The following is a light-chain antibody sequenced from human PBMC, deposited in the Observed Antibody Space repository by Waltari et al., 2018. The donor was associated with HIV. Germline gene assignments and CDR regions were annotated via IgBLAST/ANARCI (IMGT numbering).Light chain of an antibody. CDR1: DPHIGRHY. J-gene: IGLJ2*01. V-gene: IGLV1-47*01. CDR2: KNN. CDR3: GAWDDNLRGV. Sequence: QAVLTQTPSASASPGQKITISCSGSDPHIGRHYVYWYHQFPGRAPKLLLYKNNQRSSGVPDRFSGSKSGTSASLTISGLRSEDEGTYFCGAWDDNLRGVFGGGTRVTVL.